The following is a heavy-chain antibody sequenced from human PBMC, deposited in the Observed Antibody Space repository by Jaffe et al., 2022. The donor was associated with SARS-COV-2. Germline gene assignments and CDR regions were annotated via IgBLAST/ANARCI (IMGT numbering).Heavy chain of an antibody. Sequence: QVQLVQSGTEVKMPGASVRVSCKTSGYTFTSYYLHWVRQAPGQGLEWMGVINPGSGYTTYAQKLQGRVTMTRDTSTTTVYMELSSLRSEDTAVFYCARGSCSGGSCYSFDPWGQGTLVTVSS. V-gene: IGHV1-46*04. CDR1: GYTFTSYY. D-gene: IGHD2-15*01. CDR2: INPGSGYT. J-gene: IGHJ5*02. CDR3: ARGSCSGGSCYSFDP.